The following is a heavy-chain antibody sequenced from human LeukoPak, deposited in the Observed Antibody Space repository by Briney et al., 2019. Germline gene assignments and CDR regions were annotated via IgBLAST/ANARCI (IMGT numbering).Heavy chain of an antibody. CDR2: TYTGGNS. Sequence: GGSLRLSCAASGFTVSSIDMAWVRQAPGKGLEWVSVTYTGGNSYYADSVKGRFIISRDISKNTLYLQMNSLRAEDSALYYCARGGRGSAAVVAPRSFDIWGQGTMVTVSS. V-gene: IGHV3-53*01. J-gene: IGHJ3*02. CDR3: ARGGRGSAAVVAPRSFDI. D-gene: IGHD3-22*01. CDR1: GFTVSSID.